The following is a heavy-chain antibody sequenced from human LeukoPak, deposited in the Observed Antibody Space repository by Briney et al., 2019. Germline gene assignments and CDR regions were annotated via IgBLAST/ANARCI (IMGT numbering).Heavy chain of an antibody. CDR2: IKEDGSDK. CDR3: ARIGWFGSESYFDY. V-gene: IGHV3-7*01. D-gene: IGHD3-10*01. J-gene: IGHJ4*02. Sequence: GGSLRLSCAASGFTFSSYWMSWVRQAPGKGLAWVANIKEDGSDKYYVDSVKGRFTISRDNTKNSLYLQMNSLRAEDTAVFYCARIGWFGSESYFDYWGQGSLVTVSS. CDR1: GFTFSSYW.